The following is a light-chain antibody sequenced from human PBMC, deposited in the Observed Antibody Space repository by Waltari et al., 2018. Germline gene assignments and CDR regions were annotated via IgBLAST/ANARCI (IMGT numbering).Light chain of an antibody. CDR2: EVT. Sequence: QSALTQPPSASGSPGQSVTISCTGTSSDVGGYNYVSWYQQHPGKVPKVIIYEVTKRPSGVPDRFSVSKSGNTASLTVSGLQAEDEADYYCTSYAGSNNYVFGTGTKVTVL. J-gene: IGLJ1*01. CDR3: TSYAGSNNYV. CDR1: SSDVGGYNY. V-gene: IGLV2-8*01.